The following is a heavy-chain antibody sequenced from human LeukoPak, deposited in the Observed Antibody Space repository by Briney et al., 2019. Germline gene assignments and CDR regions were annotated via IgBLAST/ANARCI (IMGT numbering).Heavy chain of an antibody. Sequence: ASVKVSCKASGYTFTDYYIHWVRQAPGQGLEWMGWINPNSGGTNYAQRFQGRVTMTRDTPISTAYMELSRLRSDDTAVYYCATINPYCSSTSCYTIRPYYYMDVWGKGTTVTISS. CDR1: GYTFTDYY. CDR3: ATINPYCSSTSCYTIRPYYYMDV. D-gene: IGHD2-2*02. CDR2: INPNSGGT. J-gene: IGHJ6*03. V-gene: IGHV1-2*02.